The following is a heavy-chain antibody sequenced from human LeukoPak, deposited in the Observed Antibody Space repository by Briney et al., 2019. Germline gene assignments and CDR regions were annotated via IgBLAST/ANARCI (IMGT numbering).Heavy chain of an antibody. CDR1: GFTFSNYA. V-gene: IGHV3-23*01. J-gene: IGHJ4*02. D-gene: IGHD3-22*01. Sequence: GGSLRLSCAASGFTFSNYAMSWVRQAPGKGLEWVSAISGSGGSTYYADSVKGRFTISRDNSRNTLYLQMNSLRAEDTAVYYCAKDVGYYDSSGYYSYFDYWGQGTLVTVSS. CDR2: ISGSGGST. CDR3: AKDVGYYDSSGYYSYFDY.